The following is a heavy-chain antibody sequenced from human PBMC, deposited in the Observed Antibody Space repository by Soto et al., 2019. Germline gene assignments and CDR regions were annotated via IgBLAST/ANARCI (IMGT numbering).Heavy chain of an antibody. V-gene: IGHV1-69*01. CDR1: GGTFSSYA. D-gene: IGHD6-6*01. J-gene: IGHJ6*02. CDR2: IIPIFGTA. CDR3: ARDAYSGSLSVRIGVDYGVVG. Sequence: QVQLVQSGAEVKKPGSSVKVSCKASGGTFSSYAISWVRQAPGQGLEWRGGIIPIFGTANYAQKFQGRITTTADESPSQACMEVSSVRSEDTAVYYCARDAYSGSLSVRIGVDYGVVGWGQRTTVAVSS.